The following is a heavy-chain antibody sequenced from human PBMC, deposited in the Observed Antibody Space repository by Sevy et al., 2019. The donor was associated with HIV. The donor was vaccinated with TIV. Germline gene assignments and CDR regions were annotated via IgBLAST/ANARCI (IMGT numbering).Heavy chain of an antibody. CDR1: GYSFTSYW. J-gene: IGHJ4*02. CDR3: ARQRDYYDSSGYYYPFDY. D-gene: IGHD3-22*01. CDR2: IYPGDSET. V-gene: IGHV5-51*01. Sequence: GESLKISCKGSGYSFTSYWIGWVRQMPGKGLEWMGIIYPGDSETRYSPSFQGQVTISADKSISTAYLQWSSLKASDTAMYYCARQRDYYDSSGYYYPFDYWGQGTLVTVSS.